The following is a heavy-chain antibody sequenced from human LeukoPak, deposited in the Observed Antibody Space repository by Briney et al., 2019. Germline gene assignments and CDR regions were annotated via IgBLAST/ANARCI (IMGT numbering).Heavy chain of an antibody. V-gene: IGHV3-66*01. Sequence: GGSLRLSCAASGFTVSSNFMSWVRQAPGKGLEWVSVIYSGGITYYADYVKGRFTISRDNSKNTLYLQMNSLRAEDTAVYHCARDRLPPLGAFDIWGQGTMVTVSS. CDR1: GFTVSSNF. CDR3: ARDRLPPLGAFDI. CDR2: IYSGGIT. J-gene: IGHJ3*02. D-gene: IGHD3-16*01.